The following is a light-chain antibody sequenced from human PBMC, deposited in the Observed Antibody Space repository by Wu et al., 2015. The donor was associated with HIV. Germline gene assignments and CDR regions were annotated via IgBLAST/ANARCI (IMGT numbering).Light chain of an antibody. Sequence: EIVLTQSPGTLSLSPGERATLSCRASQSITNNYLAWYQQIPGQAPRLLIYGASYRATGIPDRFSGSGSGTDFTLTISRLEPEDFVVYYCQQYSNFPQTFGPGTESGYQT. J-gene: IGKJ3*01. CDR3: QQYSNFPQT. CDR2: GAS. V-gene: IGKV3-20*01. CDR1: QSITNNY.